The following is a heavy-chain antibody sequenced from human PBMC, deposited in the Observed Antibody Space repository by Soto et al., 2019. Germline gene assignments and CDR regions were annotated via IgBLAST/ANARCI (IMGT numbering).Heavy chain of an antibody. Sequence: GGSLRLSCAASGFTFSSYAMHWARQAPGKGLEWVTVISIRGGDEYYAESVRVRFTISRVDSKNTLYLQMDSLRVVDTAVYYCARGTIVARQHLDYWGQGTLVTVSS. D-gene: IGHD6-6*01. CDR1: GFTFSSYA. V-gene: IGHV3-30*03. CDR3: ARGTIVARQHLDY. J-gene: IGHJ4*02. CDR2: ISIRGGDE.